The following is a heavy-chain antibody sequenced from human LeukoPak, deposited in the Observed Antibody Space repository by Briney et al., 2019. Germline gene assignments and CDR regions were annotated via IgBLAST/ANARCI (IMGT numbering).Heavy chain of an antibody. CDR2: ISSSGSTI. CDR1: GFSFSDYY. Sequence: GGSLRLSCAASGFSFSDYYMTWIRQAPGKGLEWVSYISSSGSTIYYADSVKGRFTISRDNAKNSLYLQMNSLRAEDTAVYYCASGYCGSISCYAPVYWGQGTLVTVSS. D-gene: IGHD2-2*03. V-gene: IGHV3-11*04. J-gene: IGHJ4*02. CDR3: ASGYCGSISCYAPVY.